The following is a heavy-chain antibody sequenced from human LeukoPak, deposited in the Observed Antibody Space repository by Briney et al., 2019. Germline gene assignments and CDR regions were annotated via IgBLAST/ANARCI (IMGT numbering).Heavy chain of an antibody. V-gene: IGHV4-34*01. CDR1: GGSFSGYY. J-gene: IGHJ5*02. D-gene: IGHD2-2*01. CDR2: INHSGST. Sequence: PSETLSLTCAVYGGSFSGYYWSWIRQPPGNGLEWMGEINHSGSTNYNPSHKSRVTISVDTSKNQFSLKLSSVTAADTAVYYCAVVPAAPPGWFDPWGQGTLVTVSS. CDR3: AVVPAAPPGWFDP.